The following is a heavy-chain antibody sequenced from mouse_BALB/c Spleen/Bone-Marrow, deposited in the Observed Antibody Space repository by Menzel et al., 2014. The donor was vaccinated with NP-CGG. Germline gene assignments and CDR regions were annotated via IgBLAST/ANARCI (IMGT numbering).Heavy chain of an antibody. Sequence: EVKLQESGGGLVKPGGSLKLSCAASGFTLSSYSMSWVRQTPEKRLEWVATISSGGHYTYYPDSVKGRFTISRDNAKNTLHLQMSSLKSEDTAMYYCSKDGGYDYSYYFDYWGQGTTLTVSS. J-gene: IGHJ2*01. CDR3: SKDGGYDYSYYFDY. D-gene: IGHD2-4*01. CDR2: ISSGGHYT. V-gene: IGHV5-6-4*01. CDR1: GFTLSSYS.